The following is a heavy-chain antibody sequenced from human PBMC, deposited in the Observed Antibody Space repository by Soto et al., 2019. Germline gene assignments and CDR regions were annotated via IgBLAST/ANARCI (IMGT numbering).Heavy chain of an antibody. J-gene: IGHJ4*02. CDR3: ARGFVETAMAFDY. Sequence: QVQLRESGPGLVKPSQTLSLACSVSGTSISSGGYFWSWIRQLPGKGLEWIGYIHYSGSTYYNPSVKTRVVMSMDSSKNDFYLKLNSVTAADSAVYYCARGFVETAMAFDYWGQGALVTVSS. CDR1: GTSISSGGYF. V-gene: IGHV4-31*03. CDR2: IHYSGST. D-gene: IGHD3-3*01.